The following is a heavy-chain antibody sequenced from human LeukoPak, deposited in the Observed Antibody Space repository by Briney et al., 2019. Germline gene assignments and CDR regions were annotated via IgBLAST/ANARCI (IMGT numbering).Heavy chain of an antibody. V-gene: IGHV3-23*01. CDR3: AKDRIQKTYYDSRQ. CDR2: ISGSGGST. D-gene: IGHD3-22*01. CDR1: GFTFSSYA. J-gene: IGHJ4*02. Sequence: GRSLRLSCAASGFTFSSYAMSWVRQAPGKGLEWVSAISGSGGSTYYADSVKGWFTISRDNSKNTLYLQMNSLRAEDTAVYYCAKDRIQKTYYDSRQWGQGTLVTVSS.